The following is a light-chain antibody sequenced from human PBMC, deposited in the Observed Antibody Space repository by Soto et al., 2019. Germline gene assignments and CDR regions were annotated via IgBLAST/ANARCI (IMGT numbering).Light chain of an antibody. CDR2: DVS. CDR1: SSDVGGYNY. J-gene: IGLJ1*01. CDR3: RSYTSSSTLYV. Sequence: QSALTQPASVSGSPGQSITISCTGTSSDVGGYNYVSWYQQHPGKAPKLMIYDVSNRPSGVSNRFSGSKSGNTASLTISGLQAEDEADYYCRSYTSSSTLYVSGTGNKVTVL. V-gene: IGLV2-14*01.